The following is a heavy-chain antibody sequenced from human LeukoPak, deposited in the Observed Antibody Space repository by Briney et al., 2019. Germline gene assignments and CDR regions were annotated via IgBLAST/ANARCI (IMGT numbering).Heavy chain of an antibody. CDR3: ARGTRGDRRGFSLVDS. D-gene: IGHD3-22*01. Sequence: SVKVSCTAPGGTFSSYGISWVRQAPGQGLEWMGGVIPIFGPAKYAQKFQGRATMTTDESTSTAYMELSSLRSEDTAVYFCARGTRGDRRGFSLVDSWGQGTLVSVSS. CDR1: GGTFSSYG. CDR2: VIPIFGPA. J-gene: IGHJ4*02. V-gene: IGHV1-69*05.